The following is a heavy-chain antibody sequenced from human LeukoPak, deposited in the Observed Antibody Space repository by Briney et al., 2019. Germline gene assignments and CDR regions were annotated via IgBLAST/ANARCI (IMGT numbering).Heavy chain of an antibody. J-gene: IGHJ4*02. V-gene: IGHV3-23*01. CDR2: ISGSGDTT. Sequence: GGSLRVSCAASGFTFSSYAMKWVRQAPGKGLEWVSFISGSGDTTCYADSVKGRFTISRVSSKNTLYLQMNSLRAEDTAVHYCAKSRGESRGASNYWGQGTLVTVSS. CDR1: GFTFSSYA. D-gene: IGHD1-26*01. CDR3: AKSRGESRGASNY.